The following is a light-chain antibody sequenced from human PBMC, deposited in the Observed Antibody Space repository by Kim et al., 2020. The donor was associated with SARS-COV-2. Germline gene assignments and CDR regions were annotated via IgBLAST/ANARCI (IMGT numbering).Light chain of an antibody. CDR3: AAWDASLNGWV. Sequence: GQRVTISCSGGNSNIGTNTGNWYQKVPGTAPKLLIYANNHRPSGVPDRFSGSKSDTSASLAISGLQSEDEADYFCAAWDASLNGWVFGGGTKLTVL. J-gene: IGLJ3*02. CDR1: NSNIGTNT. V-gene: IGLV1-44*01. CDR2: ANN.